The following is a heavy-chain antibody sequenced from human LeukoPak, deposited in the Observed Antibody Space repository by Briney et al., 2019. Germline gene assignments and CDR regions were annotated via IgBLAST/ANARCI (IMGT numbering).Heavy chain of an antibody. CDR3: ASHGGGYSSSEYFQH. CDR1: GGSISSGDYY. CDR2: IYYSGST. D-gene: IGHD6-6*01. Sequence: PSETLSLTCTVSGGSISSGDYYWSWIRQPPGKGLEWIGYIYYSGSTYYNPSLKSRVTISVDTSKNQFSLKLSSVTAADTAVYYCASHGGGYSSSEYFQHWGQGTLVTVSS. J-gene: IGHJ1*01. V-gene: IGHV4-30-4*08.